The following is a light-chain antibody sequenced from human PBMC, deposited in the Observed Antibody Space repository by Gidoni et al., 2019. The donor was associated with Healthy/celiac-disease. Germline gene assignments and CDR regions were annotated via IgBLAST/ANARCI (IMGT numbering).Light chain of an antibody. CDR3: QQRSNWLT. CDR2: DAS. CDR1: QSVSSY. J-gene: IGKJ4*01. V-gene: IGKV3-11*01. Sequence: EIVLTLSPATLSLSPGERATLSCRASQSVSSYLAWYQQKPGQAPRLLIYDASNRATGIPARFSGSGSGTDFTLTISSLEPEDFAAYYCQQRSNWLTFGGGTKVEIK.